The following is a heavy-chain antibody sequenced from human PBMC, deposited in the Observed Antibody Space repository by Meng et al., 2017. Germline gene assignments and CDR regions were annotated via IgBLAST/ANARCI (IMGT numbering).Heavy chain of an antibody. V-gene: IGHV1-69*06. Sequence: QGQLVQSGAEVKKPGSSVKVSCKASGGTFSSYAISWVRQAPGQGLEWMGGIIPIFGTANYAQKFQGRVTITADKSTSTAYMELSSLRSEDTAVYYCARDKRPSSSWYGNWFDPWGQGTLVTASS. D-gene: IGHD6-13*01. CDR2: IIPIFGTA. CDR3: ARDKRPSSSWYGNWFDP. CDR1: GGTFSSYA. J-gene: IGHJ5*02.